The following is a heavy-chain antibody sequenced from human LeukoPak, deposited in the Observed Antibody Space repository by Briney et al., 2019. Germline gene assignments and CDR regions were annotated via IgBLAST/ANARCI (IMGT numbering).Heavy chain of an antibody. CDR2: IYYNGGT. CDR3: ARAGGVDTAMDANFDY. J-gene: IGHJ4*02. CDR1: GASISSYY. D-gene: IGHD5-18*01. V-gene: IGHV4-59*01. Sequence: PSETLSLICTVSGASISSYYWSWIRQPPGKGLEWIGYIYYNGGTNYNPSLRSRVTISVDTSKNHFSLRLSSVTAADTAMYYCARAGGVDTAMDANFDYWGQGTLVTVSS.